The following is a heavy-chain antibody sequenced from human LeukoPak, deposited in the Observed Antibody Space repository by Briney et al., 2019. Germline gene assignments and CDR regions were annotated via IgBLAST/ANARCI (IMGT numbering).Heavy chain of an antibody. CDR2: ISAYNGNT. Sequence: ASVKVSCKASGYTFTSYGISWVRQAPGQGLEWMGWISAYNGNTNYAQKLQGRVTMTTDTPTSTAYMELRSLRSDDTAVYYCARTLGIFGVVIAPYFDYWGQGTLVTVSS. CDR3: ARTLGIFGVVIAPYFDY. J-gene: IGHJ4*02. V-gene: IGHV1-18*01. D-gene: IGHD3-3*01. CDR1: GYTFTSYG.